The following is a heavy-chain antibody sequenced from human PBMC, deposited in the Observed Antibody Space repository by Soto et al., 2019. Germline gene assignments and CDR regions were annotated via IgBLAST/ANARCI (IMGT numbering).Heavy chain of an antibody. CDR3: ARQCRGVTCHWFVP. CDR1: GGSIRSYY. J-gene: IGHJ5*02. D-gene: IGHD2-15*01. CDR2: IYYSGYT. Sequence: SETLSLTCNVSGGSIRSYYWSWIRQPPGKRLEWIGYIYYSGYTNYNPSLKSRVTISVDTSKNQFSLTLTSVTAADTAVYYCARQCRGVTCHWFVPWGQGTLVTVSS. V-gene: IGHV4-59*08.